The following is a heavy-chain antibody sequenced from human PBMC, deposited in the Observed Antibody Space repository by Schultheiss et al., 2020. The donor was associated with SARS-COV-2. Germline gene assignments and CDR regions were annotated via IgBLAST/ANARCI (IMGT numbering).Heavy chain of an antibody. J-gene: IGHJ4*02. V-gene: IGHV3-11*01. CDR3: AKVFHYDILTGYDY. CDR1: GFTFSDYY. Sequence: GGSLRLSCAASGFTFSDYYMSWIRQAPGKGLEWVSYISSSGSTIYYADSVKGRFTISRDNSKNTLYLQMNSLRAEDTAVYYCAKVFHYDILTGYDYWGQGTLVTVSS. D-gene: IGHD3-9*01. CDR2: ISSSGSTI.